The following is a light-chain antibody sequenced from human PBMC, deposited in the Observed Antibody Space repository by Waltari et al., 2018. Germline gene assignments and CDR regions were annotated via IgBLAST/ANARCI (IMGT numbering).Light chain of an antibody. V-gene: IGLV3-9*01. CDR3: QVWDSSTVV. Sequence: SYELTQPLSVSVALGQTARITCGGNNLGSKNVHWYQQQPGQAPVLVIYRDSNRPSGIPERFSGSNSGNTATLTISRAQVGDEADYYCQVWDSSTVVFGGGTKLTVL. J-gene: IGLJ3*02. CDR2: RDS. CDR1: NLGSKN.